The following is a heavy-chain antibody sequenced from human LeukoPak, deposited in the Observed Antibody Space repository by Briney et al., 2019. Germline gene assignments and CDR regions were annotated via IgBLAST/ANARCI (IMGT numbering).Heavy chain of an antibody. Sequence: GASVKVSCKASGYTFTSYGISWVRQAPGQGLEWMGWISAYNGNTNYAQKLQGRVTMTTDTSTSTAYMELRSLRSDDTAVYYCARGGFGELSPSSRFDPWGQGTLVTVSS. J-gene: IGHJ5*02. D-gene: IGHD3-10*01. CDR3: ARGGFGELSPSSRFDP. V-gene: IGHV1-18*01. CDR2: ISAYNGNT. CDR1: GYTFTSYG.